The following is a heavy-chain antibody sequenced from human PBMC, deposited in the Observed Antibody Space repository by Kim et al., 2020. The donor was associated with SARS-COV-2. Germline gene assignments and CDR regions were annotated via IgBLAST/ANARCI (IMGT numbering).Heavy chain of an antibody. V-gene: IGHV3-30*01. CDR3: AGGGWGYYYDSSGYFDY. J-gene: IGHJ4*02. D-gene: IGHD3-22*01. Sequence: VKGRFTISRDNSKNTLYLQMNSLRAEDTAVYYCAGGGWGYYYDSSGYFDYWGQGTLVTVSS.